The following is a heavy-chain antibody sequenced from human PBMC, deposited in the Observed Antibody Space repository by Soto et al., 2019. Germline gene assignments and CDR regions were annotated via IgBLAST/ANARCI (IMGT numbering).Heavy chain of an antibody. V-gene: IGHV3-21*01. CDR2: INGRSNYV. CDR1: GFTFSTYT. D-gene: IGHD1-26*01. CDR3: AREDGVVGSSSAFDH. Sequence: EVQVVESGGGLVKPGGSLRLFCVFSGFTFSTYTMNWVRQAPGKGLEWVSSINGRSNYVYYADSVKGRLTISRDNAKNSLYLQMNRLRAEDTAIYYCAREDGVVGSSSAFDHWGLGTLVTVSS. J-gene: IGHJ4*02.